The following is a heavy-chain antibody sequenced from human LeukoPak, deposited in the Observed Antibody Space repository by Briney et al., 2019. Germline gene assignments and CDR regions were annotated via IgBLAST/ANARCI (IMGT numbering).Heavy chain of an antibody. J-gene: IGHJ4*02. V-gene: IGHV3-20*04. CDR1: GFTFDDYG. Sequence: GGSLRLSCAASGFTFDDYGMSWVRQAPGKGLEWVSGINWNGGSTGYADSVKGRFTISRDNAKNSLYLQMNSLRAEDTALYYCARDRALPATGYYFDYWGQGTRVTVSS. D-gene: IGHD2-2*01. CDR2: INWNGGST. CDR3: ARDRALPATGYYFDY.